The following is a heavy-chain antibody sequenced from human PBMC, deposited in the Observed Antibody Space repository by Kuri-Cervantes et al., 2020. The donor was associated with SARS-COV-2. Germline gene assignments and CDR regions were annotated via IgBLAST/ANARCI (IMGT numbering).Heavy chain of an antibody. CDR1: GFTVSSNY. Sequence: GESLKISCAASGFTVSSNYMSWVRQAPGKGLVWVSRINSDGSSTSYADSVKGRFTISRDNAKNTLYLQMNSLRAEDTAVYYCARGDSSGWYSYYYYGMDVWGQGTTVTVSS. D-gene: IGHD6-19*01. CDR2: INSDGSST. V-gene: IGHV3-74*01. CDR3: ARGDSSGWYSYYYYGMDV. J-gene: IGHJ6*02.